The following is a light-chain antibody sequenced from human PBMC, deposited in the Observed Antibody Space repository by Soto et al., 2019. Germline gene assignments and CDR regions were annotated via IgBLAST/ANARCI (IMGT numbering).Light chain of an antibody. CDR3: QTCGTGIQV. CDR1: SGHSNYA. J-gene: IGLJ3*02. CDR2: LNSDGSH. Sequence: QLVLTQSPSASASLGASVKLTCTLSSGHSNYAIAWHQQQPEKGPRYLMKLNSDGSHSKGDGITDRFSGSSSWAARYLTISSLQSEDEADYYCQTCGTGIQVFGGGTKLTVL. V-gene: IGLV4-69*01.